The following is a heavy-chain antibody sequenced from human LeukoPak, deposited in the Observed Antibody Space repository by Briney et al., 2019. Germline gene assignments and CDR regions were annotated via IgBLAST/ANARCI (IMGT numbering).Heavy chain of an antibody. CDR1: GFTFSNAW. D-gene: IGHD3-10*01. Sequence: GSLRLSCAASGFTFSNAWMNWIRQPPGKGLEWVGEINHSGSTNYNPSFWGRVTISVDTSKNQFFLKLNSVTAADTAVYYCAGESDPITGYFYYYMDVWGRGTTVTVSS. V-gene: IGHV4-34*01. CDR3: AGESDPITGYFYYYMDV. J-gene: IGHJ6*03. CDR2: INHSGST.